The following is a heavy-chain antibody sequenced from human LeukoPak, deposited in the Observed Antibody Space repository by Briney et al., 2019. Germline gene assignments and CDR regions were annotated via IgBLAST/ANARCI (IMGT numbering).Heavy chain of an antibody. CDR1: GGSVSNSSYY. CDR3: ARRGTIFGPESL. J-gene: IGHJ2*01. Sequence: SETLSLSCTVSGGSVSNSSYYWGWIRQPPGKGLEWIGSIYFPGTTYYNPSLKSRVTISIDTAKNQFSLKLTAVTAADTAVYYCARRGTIFGPESLWGCGTLVTVSS. CDR2: IYFPGTT. D-gene: IGHD3-3*01. V-gene: IGHV4-39*01.